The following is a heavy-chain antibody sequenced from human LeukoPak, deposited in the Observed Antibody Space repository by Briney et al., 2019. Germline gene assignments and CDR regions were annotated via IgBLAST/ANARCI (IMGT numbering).Heavy chain of an antibody. J-gene: IGHJ3*02. D-gene: IGHD1-20*01. CDR2: ISGSGGST. CDR1: GFTFSSYA. V-gene: IGHV3-23*01. CDR3: AKPYDWNPSGAFDI. Sequence: GRSLRLSCAASGFTFSSYAMSWVRQAPGKGLEWVSAISGSGGSTYYADSVKGRFTLSRDNCKKTLYLQMYSLRAEETAVYYCAKPYDWNPSGAFDIRGQGTMVTVSS.